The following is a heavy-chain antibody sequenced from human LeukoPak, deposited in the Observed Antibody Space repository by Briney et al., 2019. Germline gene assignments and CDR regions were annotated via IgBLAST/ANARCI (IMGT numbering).Heavy chain of an antibody. CDR1: GYSISSGYY. CDR3: ASAYYDILTGYFDY. CDR2: IYHSGST. Sequence: PSETLSLTCAVSGYSISSGYYWAWIRPPPGKGLEWIGSIYHSGSTYYNPSLKSRVTISVDASKNQFSLKLSSVTAADTAVYYCASAYYDILTGYFDYWGQGTLVTVSS. J-gene: IGHJ4*02. V-gene: IGHV4-38-2*01. D-gene: IGHD3-9*01.